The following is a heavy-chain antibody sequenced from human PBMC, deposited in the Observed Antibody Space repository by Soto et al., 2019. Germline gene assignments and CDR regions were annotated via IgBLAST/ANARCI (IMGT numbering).Heavy chain of an antibody. CDR3: ARVFDGAVAGTNYGMDV. J-gene: IGHJ6*02. CDR2: INAGNGNT. D-gene: IGHD6-19*01. V-gene: IGHV1-3*01. CDR1: GYTFTSYA. Sequence: GASVKVSCKASGYTFTSYAMHGVRKAPGQRLEWMGWINAGNGNTKYSQKFQGRVTITRDTSASTAYMELSSLRSEDTAVYYCARVFDGAVAGTNYGMDVWGQGTTVTVS.